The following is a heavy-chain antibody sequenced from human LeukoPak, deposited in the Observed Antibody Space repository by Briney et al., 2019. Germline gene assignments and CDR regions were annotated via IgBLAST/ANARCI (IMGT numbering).Heavy chain of an antibody. CDR3: ARVGCSSSWSDPRDYYYYGMDV. D-gene: IGHD6-13*01. V-gene: IGHV1-2*06. J-gene: IGHJ6*02. Sequence: ASVKVSCKASGYTFTGYYMHWVRQAPGQGLEWMGRINPNSGGTNYAQKFQGRVTMTRDTSISTAYMELSRLRSDDTAVYYCARVGCSSSWSDPRDYYYYGMDVWGQGTTVTVSS. CDR2: INPNSGGT. CDR1: GYTFTGYY.